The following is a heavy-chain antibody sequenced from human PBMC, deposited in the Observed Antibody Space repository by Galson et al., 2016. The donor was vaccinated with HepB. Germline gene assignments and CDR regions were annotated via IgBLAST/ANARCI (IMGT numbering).Heavy chain of an antibody. CDR3: ARQDRAGLVNF. V-gene: IGHV4-39*01. Sequence: ETLSLTCTVSGGSISSSSYFWARIRQPPGKGLDWIGSIYYSGTTHYNPSLQSRVSISVDTSKNQFSLRLTSVSAADTAMYSCARQDRAGLVNFWGQGTMVTVSS. CDR1: GGSISSSSYF. CDR2: IYYSGTT. D-gene: IGHD6-19*01. J-gene: IGHJ3*01.